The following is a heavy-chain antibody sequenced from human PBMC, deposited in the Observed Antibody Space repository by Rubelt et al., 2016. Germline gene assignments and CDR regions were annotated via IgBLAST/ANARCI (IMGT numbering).Heavy chain of an antibody. Sequence: GKGLEWVGRIRSKANSYATAYAASVKGRFTISRDDSKNTAYLQMNSLKTEDTAVYYCTREAEIWGIAAAIRVYYFDYWGQGTLVTVSS. J-gene: IGHJ4*02. D-gene: IGHD6-13*01. CDR3: TREAEIWGIAAAIRVYYFDY. V-gene: IGHV3-73*01. CDR2: IRSKANSYAT.